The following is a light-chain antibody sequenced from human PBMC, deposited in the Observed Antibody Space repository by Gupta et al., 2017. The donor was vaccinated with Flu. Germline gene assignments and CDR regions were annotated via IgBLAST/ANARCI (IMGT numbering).Light chain of an antibody. CDR3: QQGSSSPYT. CDR2: GAS. Sequence: GTLELSPGERGTHSCRASQRVRNKYLDWYQQKRGQPPKLLIYGASKRATGIPDRFSGSGYGTEFTLTISRLEPEDFAVYYCQQGSSSPYTFGQGNKLEIK. J-gene: IGKJ2*01. V-gene: IGKV3-20*01. CDR1: QRVRNKY.